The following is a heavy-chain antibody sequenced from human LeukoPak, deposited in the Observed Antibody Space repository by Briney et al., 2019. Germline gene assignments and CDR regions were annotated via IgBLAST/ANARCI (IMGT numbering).Heavy chain of an antibody. D-gene: IGHD6-19*01. CDR1: GFTFSSYG. V-gene: IGHV3-30*18. CDR3: AKTQQAVAGTRDAFDI. Sequence: GGSLRLSCAASGFTFSSYGMHWVRQAPGKGLEWVAVISYDGSNKYYADSVKGRFTISRDNSKNTLYLQMNSLRAEDTAVYYCAKTQQAVAGTRDAFDIWGQGTMVTVSS. CDR2: ISYDGSNK. J-gene: IGHJ3*02.